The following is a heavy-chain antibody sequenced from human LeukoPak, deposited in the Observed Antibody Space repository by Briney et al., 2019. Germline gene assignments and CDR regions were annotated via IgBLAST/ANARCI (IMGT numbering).Heavy chain of an antibody. CDR1: GGSISSYY. CDR2: IYYSGST. V-gene: IGHV4-59*08. CDR3: ARLLWFGELLSVGAFDI. J-gene: IGHJ3*02. D-gene: IGHD3-10*01. Sequence: SETLSLTCTVSGGSISSYYWSWIRQPPGKGLEWIGYIYYSGSTNYNPSLKSRVTISVDTSKNQFSLKLSSVTAADTAVYYCARLLWFGELLSVGAFDIWGQGTMVTVSS.